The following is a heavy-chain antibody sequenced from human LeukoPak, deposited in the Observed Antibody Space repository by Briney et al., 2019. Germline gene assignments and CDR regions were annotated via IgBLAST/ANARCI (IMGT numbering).Heavy chain of an antibody. Sequence: GGSLRLSCAASGFTVSSNFMSWVRQAPGKGLEWVSLIYSGGSTYYADSVKGRFTISRDNSKNTLYLQMNSLRADGTALYYCARLSGSYDYWGQGTLVTVSS. V-gene: IGHV3-53*01. J-gene: IGHJ4*02. D-gene: IGHD1-26*01. CDR1: GFTVSSNF. CDR3: ARLSGSYDY. CDR2: IYSGGST.